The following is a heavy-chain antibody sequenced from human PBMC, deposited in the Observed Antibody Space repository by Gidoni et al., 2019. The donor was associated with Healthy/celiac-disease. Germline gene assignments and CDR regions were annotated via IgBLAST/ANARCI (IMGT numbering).Heavy chain of an antibody. Sequence: EVQLVQSGAEVKKPGETLKISCKGSGYSVTSYWIGWVRQLPVKGLEWMWIIYPGDSDTRYSPSSQGQVTISADKSISTAYLQWSSLKASDTAMHYCARHSGYTRAFDIWGQGTMVTVSS. V-gene: IGHV5-51*01. J-gene: IGHJ3*02. CDR3: ARHSGYTRAFDI. CDR1: GYSVTSYW. CDR2: IYPGDSDT. D-gene: IGHD5-12*01.